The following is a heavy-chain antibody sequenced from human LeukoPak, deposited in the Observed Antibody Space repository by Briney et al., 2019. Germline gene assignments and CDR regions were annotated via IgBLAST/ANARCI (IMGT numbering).Heavy chain of an antibody. V-gene: IGHV4-39*01. CDR3: ARTRWYPDY. CDR2: IYYSGST. J-gene: IGHJ4*02. Sequence: SETLSLTCTVSGGSISSSSYYWGWIRQPPGKGLEWLGSIYYSGSTYYNPSLKSRVTISVDTSKNQFSLKLSSVTAADTAVYYCARTRWYPDYWGQGTLVTVSS. CDR1: GGSISSSSYY. D-gene: IGHD4-23*01.